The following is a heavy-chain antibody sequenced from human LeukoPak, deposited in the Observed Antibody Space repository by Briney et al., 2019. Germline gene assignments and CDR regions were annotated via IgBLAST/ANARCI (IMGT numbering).Heavy chain of an antibody. CDR3: ARARSAYYDSSGYPKYYFDY. CDR2: INTDGSST. CDR1: GFTFSSYW. V-gene: IGHV3-74*01. Sequence: GGSLILSCAASGFTFSSYWMHWVRPAPGKGLVWVSRINTDGSSTSYADSVKGRFTISRDNAKNTLYLQMNSLIAEDTAVYYCARARSAYYDSSGYPKYYFDYWGQGTLVTVSS. D-gene: IGHD3-22*01. J-gene: IGHJ4*02.